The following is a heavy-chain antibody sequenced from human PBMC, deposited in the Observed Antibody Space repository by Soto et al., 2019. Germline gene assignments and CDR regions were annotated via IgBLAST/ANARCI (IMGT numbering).Heavy chain of an antibody. V-gene: IGHV4-34*01. J-gene: IGHJ4*02. CDR3: VRGGRDYDYVWGSYRSYYFDY. CDR2: INHSGST. CDR1: GGSFSGYY. D-gene: IGHD3-16*02. Sequence: QVQLQQWGAGLLKPSETLSLTCAVYGGSFSGYYWSWIRQPPGKGLEWIGEINHSGSTNYNPSLKSRVTISVDTSKNQFSLKLSSVTAADTAVYYCVRGGRDYDYVWGSYRSYYFDYWGQGTLVTVSS.